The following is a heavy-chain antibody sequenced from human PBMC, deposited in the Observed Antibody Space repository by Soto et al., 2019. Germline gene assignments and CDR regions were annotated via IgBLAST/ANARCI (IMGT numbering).Heavy chain of an antibody. CDR2: IDWDDDK. Sequence: GPKPRNPEQRLTKTCTFSGFSLRTSRMCVSWIRQPPGKALEWLARIDWDDDKYYSTSLKTRLTISKDTSKNQVVLTMTNMDPVDTATYYCARTAYGSGQDYWGQGTLVTVSS. CDR1: GFSLRTSRMC. CDR3: ARTAYGSGQDY. V-gene: IGHV2-70*11. D-gene: IGHD3-10*01. J-gene: IGHJ4*02.